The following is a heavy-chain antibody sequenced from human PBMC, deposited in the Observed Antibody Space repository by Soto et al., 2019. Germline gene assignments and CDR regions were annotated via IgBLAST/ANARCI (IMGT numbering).Heavy chain of an antibody. Sequence: PSETLSLTCTVSGGSTSSSSYYWGWIRQPPGKGLEWIGSIYYSGSTYYNPSLKSRVTISVDTSKNQFSLKLSSVTAADTAVYYCARQYEYYDFWSGYYYGMDVWRQGTTVTVSS. CDR1: GGSTSSSSYY. J-gene: IGHJ6*02. D-gene: IGHD3-3*01. V-gene: IGHV4-39*01. CDR3: ARQYEYYDFWSGYYYGMDV. CDR2: IYYSGST.